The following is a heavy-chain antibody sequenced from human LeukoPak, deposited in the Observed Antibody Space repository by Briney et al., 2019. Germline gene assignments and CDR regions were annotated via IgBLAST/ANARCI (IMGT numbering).Heavy chain of an antibody. CDR2: IRYDGSNK. V-gene: IGHV3-30*02. J-gene: IGHJ4*02. D-gene: IGHD3-10*01. CDR1: GFTFSSYG. Sequence: RTGGSLRLSCAASGFTFSSYGMHWVRQAPGKGLEWVAFIRYDGSNKYYADSVKGRFTISRDNSKNTLYLQMNSLRAEDTAVYYYAKDRGPQPLWFGEFIGYWGQGTLVTVSS. CDR3: AKDRGPQPLWFGEFIGY.